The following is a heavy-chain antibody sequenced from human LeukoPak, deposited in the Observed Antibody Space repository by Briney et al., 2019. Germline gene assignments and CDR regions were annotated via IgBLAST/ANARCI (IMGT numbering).Heavy chain of an antibody. V-gene: IGHV3-23*01. J-gene: IGHJ4*02. D-gene: IGHD1-26*01. CDR2: INGSGGST. CDR1: GFTFSSYA. Sequence: GGSLRLSCAASGFTFSSYAMSWVRQAPGKGLEWVSDINGSGGSTYYADSVKGRFTISRDNSKNTLYLQMNSLRAEDTAVYYCAKEYTGTFSPFPSYFDNWGQGTLVTVSS. CDR3: AKEYTGTFSPFPSYFDN.